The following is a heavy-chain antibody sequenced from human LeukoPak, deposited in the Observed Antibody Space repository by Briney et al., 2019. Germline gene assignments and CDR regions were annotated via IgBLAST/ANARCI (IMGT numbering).Heavy chain of an antibody. J-gene: IGHJ3*02. V-gene: IGHV3-21*01. CDR2: ISSSSSYI. CDR1: GFTFSSYS. CDR3: ARRHDYGDITDAFDI. Sequence: GGSLRLSCAASGFTFSSYSINWVRQAPGKGLEWVSSISSSSSYIYYADSVRGRFTISRDNAKNSLYLQLNSLRAEDTAVYYCARRHDYGDITDAFDIWGQGTMVTVSS. D-gene: IGHD4-17*01.